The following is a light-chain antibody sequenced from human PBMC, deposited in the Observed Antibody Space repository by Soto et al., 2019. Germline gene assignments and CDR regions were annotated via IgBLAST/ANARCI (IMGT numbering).Light chain of an antibody. CDR2: AAS. V-gene: IGKV1-27*01. CDR3: QKFDSAPLT. CDR1: QGISSY. Sequence: DIQMTQSPSSLSASVGDRVTITCRASQGISSYLAWYQQKPGKVPKLLIFAASTLQSGVPSRFSGSGSGTDFTLTISSLQPEDVATYYCQKFDSAPLTFDGGTKVEIK. J-gene: IGKJ4*01.